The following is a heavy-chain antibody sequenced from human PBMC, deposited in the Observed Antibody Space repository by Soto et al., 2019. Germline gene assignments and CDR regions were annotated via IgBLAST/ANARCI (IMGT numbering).Heavy chain of an antibody. V-gene: IGHV3-30*18. D-gene: IGHD6-19*01. CDR2: ISSHGRHQ. J-gene: IGHJ4*01. CDR1: GFNFGNFA. Sequence: QLVESGGGMVPPGKSLRLSCTGSGFNFGNFAVHWVRQTPVKGLEWVAVISSHGRHQYYSDSVKGRFTISRDNSNNTVHLQLSSLRLEDTAVYYCAKDLGSSGWEYFDHWGHGTLVTVSS. CDR3: AKDLGSSGWEYFDH.